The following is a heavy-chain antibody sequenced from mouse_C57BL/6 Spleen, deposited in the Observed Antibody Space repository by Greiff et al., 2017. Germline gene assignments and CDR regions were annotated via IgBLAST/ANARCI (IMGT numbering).Heavy chain of an antibody. CDR2: IWSGGST. D-gene: IGHD2-4*01. CDR1: GFSLTSYG. CDR3: ARKGYDYDWYFDV. J-gene: IGHJ1*03. V-gene: IGHV2-2*01. Sequence: VQLQQSGPGLVQPSQSLSITCTVSGFSLTSYGVHWVRQSPGKGLEWLGVIWSGGSTDYNAAFISRLSISKDNSKSQVFFKMNSLQADDTDIYYCARKGYDYDWYFDVWGTGTTVTVSS.